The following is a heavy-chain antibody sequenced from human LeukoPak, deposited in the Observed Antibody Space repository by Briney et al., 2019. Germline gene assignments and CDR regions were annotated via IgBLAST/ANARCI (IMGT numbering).Heavy chain of an antibody. CDR2: MYYSGST. D-gene: IGHD6-13*01. Sequence: SETLSLTCTVSGGSISSSSYYWGWIRQPPGKGLEWIGSMYYSGSTYYNPSLKSRFTISVDTSKNQFSLKLSSVTAADTAVYYCARPGIAAAGGGYFDYWGQGTLVTVSS. CDR3: ARPGIAAAGGGYFDY. J-gene: IGHJ4*02. V-gene: IGHV4-39*01. CDR1: GGSISSSSYY.